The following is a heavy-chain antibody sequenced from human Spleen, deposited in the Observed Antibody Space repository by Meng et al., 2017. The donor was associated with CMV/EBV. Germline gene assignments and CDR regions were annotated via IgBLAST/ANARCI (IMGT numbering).Heavy chain of an antibody. J-gene: IGHJ4*02. CDR3: ARVGYSSGWYVEY. D-gene: IGHD6-19*01. V-gene: IGHV1-69*04. Sequence: SVKVSCKATGYTFTSYDINWVRQAPGQGLEWMGRIIPILGIANYAQKFQGRVTITADKSTSTAYMELSSLRSEDTAVYYCARVGYSSGWYVEYWGQGTLVTVSS. CDR1: GYTFTSYD. CDR2: IIPILGIA.